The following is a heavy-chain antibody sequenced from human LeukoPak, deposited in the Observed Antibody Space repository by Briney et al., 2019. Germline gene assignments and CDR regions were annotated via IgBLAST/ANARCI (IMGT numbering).Heavy chain of an antibody. J-gene: IGHJ4*02. CDR1: GFHFNNYA. CDR3: ARPSYDSSHFDY. CDR2: ISSNGGST. V-gene: IGHV3-64*01. Sequence: PGGSLRLSCAASGFHFNNYAMHWVRQAPGKGLEYVSGISSNGGSTYYANSVKGRFTISRDNSKNTLYLQMGSLRAEDMAVYYCARPSYDSSHFDYWGQGTLVTVSS. D-gene: IGHD3-22*01.